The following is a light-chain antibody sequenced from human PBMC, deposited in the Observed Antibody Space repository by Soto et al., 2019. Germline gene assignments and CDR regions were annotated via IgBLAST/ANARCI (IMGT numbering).Light chain of an antibody. CDR3: QQYNDWPLT. V-gene: IGKV3-15*01. J-gene: IGKJ4*01. CDR1: QSVSSN. CDR2: GPS. Sequence: EIVMTQSPATLSVSPGERATLSCRASQSVSSNLAWYQQKPGQAPRLLIYGPSTRATGVPARFRGSGSGTEFTLTISSLQSEDFAVYFCQQYNDWPLTFGGGTKVDIE.